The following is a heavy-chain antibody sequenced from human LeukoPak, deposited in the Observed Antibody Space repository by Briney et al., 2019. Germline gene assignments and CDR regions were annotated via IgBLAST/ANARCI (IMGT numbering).Heavy chain of an antibody. CDR1: GFTFSSYW. Sequence: HSGGSLRLSCAASGFTFSSYWMSWVRQAPGKGLEWVANIKQDGSEKYYVDSVKGRFTISRDNAKNSLYLQMNSLRAEDTAVYYCARDVAYYDYVWGSYRHWGQGTLVTVSS. CDR3: ARDVAYYDYVWGSYRH. V-gene: IGHV3-7*01. J-gene: IGHJ4*02. D-gene: IGHD3-16*02. CDR2: IKQDGSEK.